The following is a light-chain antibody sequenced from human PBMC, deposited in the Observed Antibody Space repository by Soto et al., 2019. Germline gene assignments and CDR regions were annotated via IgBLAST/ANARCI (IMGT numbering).Light chain of an antibody. CDR3: QKYSSVPV. CDR2: AAS. CDR1: QGIRNF. V-gene: IGKV1-27*01. J-gene: IGKJ3*01. Sequence: DIQMTQSPTSLSASVGDRVTITCSASQGIRNFVAWYQQKPGKAPKLLIYAASTLQSGVPSRFSGSGSGTDFTLTINSLQPEDVATYSCQKYSSVPVFGPGTKVEIK.